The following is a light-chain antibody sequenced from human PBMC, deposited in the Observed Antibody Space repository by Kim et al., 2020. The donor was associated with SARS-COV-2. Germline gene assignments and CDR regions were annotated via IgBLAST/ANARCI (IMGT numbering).Light chain of an antibody. Sequence: SPGERVTLSCRVSQSVNSNLAWYQQKPGQAPRLLIYGAYTRATGVPARFSGSGSGTDFTLTISSLQSEDFAVYYCHQYNNWPQWTFGQGTKVDIK. CDR2: GAY. CDR1: QSVNSN. J-gene: IGKJ1*01. V-gene: IGKV3-15*01. CDR3: HQYNNWPQWT.